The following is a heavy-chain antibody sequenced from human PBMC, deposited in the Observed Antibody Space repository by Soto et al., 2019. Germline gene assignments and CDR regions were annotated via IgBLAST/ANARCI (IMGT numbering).Heavy chain of an antibody. J-gene: IGHJ6*02. CDR1: GYTFTSYG. Sequence: ASVKVSCKASGYTFTSYGISWVRQAPGEGLEWLGWINTHNGNTNYAQNLQGRVFMTADTSTSTAYMELRSLRSDDTAIYYCTREGSAPYYYYAMDAWGQGTTVTVSS. D-gene: IGHD3-10*01. V-gene: IGHV1-18*01. CDR2: INTHNGNT. CDR3: TREGSAPYYYYAMDA.